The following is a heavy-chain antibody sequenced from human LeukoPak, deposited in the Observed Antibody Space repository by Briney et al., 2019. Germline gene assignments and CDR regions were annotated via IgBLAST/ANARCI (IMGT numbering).Heavy chain of an antibody. J-gene: IGHJ4*02. D-gene: IGHD3-16*02. CDR2: INSDGSST. V-gene: IGHV3-74*03. CDR1: GFTFSTKS. Sequence: PGGSLRLSCVVSGFTFSTKSMNWVRQAPGKGLVWVSRINSDGSSTTYADSVKGRFTISRDNAKNTLHLQMNSLRVEDTAVYYCVRGYTIGPGGYWGQGTLVTVSS. CDR3: VRGYTIGPGGY.